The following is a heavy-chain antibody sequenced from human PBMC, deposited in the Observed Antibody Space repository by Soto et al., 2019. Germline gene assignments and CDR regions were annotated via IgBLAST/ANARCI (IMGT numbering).Heavy chain of an antibody. D-gene: IGHD3-16*01. CDR2: INPSSGST. CDR1: GYTRTSYG. J-gene: IGHJ5*02. CDR3: AREGPGSVGGYPDP. V-gene: IGHV1-46*01. Sequence: GASVKVSRKASGYTRTSYGISWVRQAPGQGLEWMGIINPSSGSTNYAQKFQGRVTMTRDTSTSTVYMELSSLRSEDTAVYYCAREGPGSVGGYPDPWGQGTLVTVSS.